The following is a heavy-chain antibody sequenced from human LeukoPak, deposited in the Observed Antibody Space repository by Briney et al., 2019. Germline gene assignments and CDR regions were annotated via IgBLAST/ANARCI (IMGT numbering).Heavy chain of an antibody. J-gene: IGHJ4*02. V-gene: IGHV1-18*01. CDR2: ISAYNGNT. CDR3: ARDRAAGPQVYFDY. D-gene: IGHD6-13*01. Sequence: GASVKVSCKASGYTLTSYGISWVRQAPGQGLEWMGWISAYNGNTNYAQKLQGRVTMTTDTSTSTAYMELRSLRSDDTAVYYCARDRAAGPQVYFDYWGQGTLVTVSS. CDR1: GYTLTSYG.